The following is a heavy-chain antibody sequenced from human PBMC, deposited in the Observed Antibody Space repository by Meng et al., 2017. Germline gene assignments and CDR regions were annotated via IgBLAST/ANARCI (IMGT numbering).Heavy chain of an antibody. J-gene: IGHJ4*02. CDR2: IYYSGST. V-gene: IGHV4-39*07. Sequence: SETLSLTCTVSGGSISSSSYYWGWIRQPPGKGLEWIGSIYYSGSTYYNPSLKSRVTISVDTSKNQFSLKLSSVTAADTAVYYCAREGIWGSALDYWGQGTLVTVSS. CDR1: GGSISSSSYY. CDR3: AREGIWGSALDY. D-gene: IGHD3-10*01.